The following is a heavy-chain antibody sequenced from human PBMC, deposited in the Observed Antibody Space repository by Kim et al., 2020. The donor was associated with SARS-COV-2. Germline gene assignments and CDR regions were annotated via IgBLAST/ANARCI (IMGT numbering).Heavy chain of an antibody. Sequence: SETLSLTCTVSGGSISSYYWSWIRQPPGKGLEWIGYIYYSGSTNYNPTLKSRVPITVATSKTQISLNLSPVTVTATAAYYCSRTAGFDAFDILRPGPMV. CDR3: SRTAGFDAFDI. J-gene: IGHJ3*02. D-gene: IGHD2-21*02. CDR2: IYYSGST. CDR1: GGSISSYY. V-gene: IGHV4-59*01.